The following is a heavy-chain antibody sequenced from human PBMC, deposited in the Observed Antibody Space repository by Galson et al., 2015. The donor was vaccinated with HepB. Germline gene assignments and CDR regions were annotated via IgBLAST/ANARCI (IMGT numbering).Heavy chain of an antibody. D-gene: IGHD2-2*01. CDR3: ARYCSNNCQDGMDV. J-gene: IGHJ6*02. CDR2: ISGYNGKT. V-gene: IGHV1-18*01. CDR1: GYTFISYG. Sequence: SVKVSCKASGYTFISYGINWVRQAPGQGLEWMGWISGYNGKTKYAQELLGRVTMTTDTSTSTAYMELRSLRSDDTAVYYCARYCSNNCQDGMDVWGQGTTVTVSS.